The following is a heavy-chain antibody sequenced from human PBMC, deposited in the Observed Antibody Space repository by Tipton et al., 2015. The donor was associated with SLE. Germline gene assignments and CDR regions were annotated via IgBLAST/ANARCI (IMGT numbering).Heavy chain of an antibody. CDR3: ARDGDWGQGYFDY. J-gene: IGHJ4*02. V-gene: IGHV4-59*12. Sequence: PGLVKPSETLSLTCTVSGGSISSYYWSWIRQPPGKGLEWIGYIYYSGSTYYNPSLKSRVTISVDTSKNQFSLKLSSVTAADTAVYYCARDGDWGQGYFDYWGQGTLVTVSS. CDR2: IYYSGST. D-gene: IGHD2-21*02. CDR1: GGSISSYY.